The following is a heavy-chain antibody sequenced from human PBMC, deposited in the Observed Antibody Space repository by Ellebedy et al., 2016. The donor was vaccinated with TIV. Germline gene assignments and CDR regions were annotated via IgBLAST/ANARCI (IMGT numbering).Heavy chain of an antibody. D-gene: IGHD3-22*01. CDR2: ISHTGGRT. J-gene: IGHJ4*02. CDR3: AKGRGGGSDSSAPRYYFDY. Sequence: GESLKISCAASGFTFSNYAMSWVRQAPGTGLEWVSTISHTGGRTYYADSVGGRFTISRDNSKKTLYLQMNRLSAEDTAVYYCAKGRGGGSDSSAPRYYFDYWGLGTLVTVSS. CDR1: GFTFSNYA. V-gene: IGHV3-23*01.